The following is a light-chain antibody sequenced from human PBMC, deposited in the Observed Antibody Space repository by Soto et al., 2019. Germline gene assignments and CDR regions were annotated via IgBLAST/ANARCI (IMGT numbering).Light chain of an antibody. CDR2: DDH. CDR3: QVWDSTSDPVV. CDR1: NIGNTS. J-gene: IGLJ2*01. Sequence: SYELTQPPSGSVAPGQTARIPCGGNNIGNTSVHWYQQKPRQAPVLVVYDDHDRTPGIPERLSGSNSGNTATLTISRVEAGDEADYYCQVWDSTSDPVVFGGRTKLTVL. V-gene: IGLV3-21*02.